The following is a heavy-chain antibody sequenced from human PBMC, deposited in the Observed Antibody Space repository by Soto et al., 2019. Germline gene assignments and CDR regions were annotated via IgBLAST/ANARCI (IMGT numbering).Heavy chain of an antibody. CDR1: GGTFSSYT. D-gene: IGHD1-26*01. CDR2: IIPILGIA. CDR3: AREGGIEMLY. J-gene: IGHJ4*02. Sequence: QVQLVQSGAEVKKPGSSVKVSCKASGGTFSSYTISWVRQAPGQGLEWMGRIIPILGIANYAQMFQGRVTITADKSTSTAYMELSSLRSEDTAVYYCAREGGIEMLYWGQGTLVTVSS. V-gene: IGHV1-69*08.